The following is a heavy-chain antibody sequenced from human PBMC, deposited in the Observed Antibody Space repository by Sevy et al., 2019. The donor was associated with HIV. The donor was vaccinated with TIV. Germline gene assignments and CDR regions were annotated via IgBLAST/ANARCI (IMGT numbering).Heavy chain of an antibody. Sequence: GGSLRLSCAASGFNFSPYGMHWVRQAPGKGLEWVSFIGYDGNKIFYADSVRGRFTVSRDNSKNTLYLQMNGLSTEDTAVYYCVKDPHYDFFDYWGQGILVTVSS. J-gene: IGHJ4*02. CDR2: IGYDGNKI. CDR3: VKDPHYDFFDY. V-gene: IGHV3-30*02. D-gene: IGHD3-10*01. CDR1: GFNFSPYG.